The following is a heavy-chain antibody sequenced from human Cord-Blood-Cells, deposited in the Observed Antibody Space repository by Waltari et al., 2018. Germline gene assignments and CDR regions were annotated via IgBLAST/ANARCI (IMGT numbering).Heavy chain of an antibody. CDR1: GGSFSGYY. Sequence: QVQLQQWGAGLLKPSETLSLTCAVYGGSFSGYYWSWIRQPPGKGLEWIGEINHSGSTNSNPSLKSRVTISVDTSKNQCSLKLSSVTAADTAVYYCARGRDIVVVPAANWFDPWGQGTLVTVSS. J-gene: IGHJ5*02. CDR2: INHSGST. D-gene: IGHD2-2*01. CDR3: ARGRDIVVVPAANWFDP. V-gene: IGHV4-34*01.